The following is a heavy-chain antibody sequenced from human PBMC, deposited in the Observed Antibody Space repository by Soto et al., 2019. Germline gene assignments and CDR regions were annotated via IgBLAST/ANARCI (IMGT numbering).Heavy chain of an antibody. CDR1: GTSISSYY. Sequence: NPSESLSLTCTVAGTSISSYYSRCIRQPPEKGLECIANIDYSGYTKYYPGRASRVSVSVNRSKNKFPLKMTSVTAAVRAIYFCARYNSYAIDYWGRGTLVTVSS. CDR2: IDYSGYT. J-gene: IGHJ4*02. V-gene: IGHV4-59*01. CDR3: ARYNSYAIDY. D-gene: IGHD2-8*01.